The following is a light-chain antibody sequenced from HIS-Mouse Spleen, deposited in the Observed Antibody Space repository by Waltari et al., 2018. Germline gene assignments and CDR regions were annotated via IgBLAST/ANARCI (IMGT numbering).Light chain of an antibody. CDR3: MQALQTPWT. CDR2: LGS. Sequence: IVMTQSPLSLPVTPGEPASISFRSSQSLLHSNGYNYLDWYLQKPGQSPQLLIYLGSNRASGVPDRFSGSGSGTDFTLKISRVEAEDVGVYYCMQALQTPWTFGQGTKLEIK. CDR1: QSLLHSNGYNY. J-gene: IGKJ2*01. V-gene: IGKV2-28*01.